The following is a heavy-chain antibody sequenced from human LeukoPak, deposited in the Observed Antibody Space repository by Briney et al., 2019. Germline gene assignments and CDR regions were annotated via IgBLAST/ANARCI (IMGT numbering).Heavy chain of an antibody. D-gene: IGHD6-13*01. CDR3: ARQPGGTAAFDI. CDR1: GASIDSYY. Sequence: SETLSLTCTVSGASIDSYYWSWIRQPPGKGLEWIGYTHNNGDSNYNPSLKSRLTISVDTSKNAVSLVLTSVTAADTALYYCARQPGGTAAFDIWAQGTMVTVSA. J-gene: IGHJ3*02. CDR2: THNNGDS. V-gene: IGHV4-59*08.